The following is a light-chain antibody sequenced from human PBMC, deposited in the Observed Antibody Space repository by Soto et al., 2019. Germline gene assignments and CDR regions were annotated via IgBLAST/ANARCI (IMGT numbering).Light chain of an antibody. CDR3: QQYGSSPLT. CDR2: GAS. J-gene: IGKJ4*01. CDR1: QSVSSSY. Sequence: EIALTQSPGTLSLSPGERATLSCRASQSVSSSYLAWYQQKPGQAPRLLIYGASSRATGIPHRFSGSGSGTDFTLTISRLETEDCAVYYCQQYGSSPLTFGGGTKVELK. V-gene: IGKV3-20*01.